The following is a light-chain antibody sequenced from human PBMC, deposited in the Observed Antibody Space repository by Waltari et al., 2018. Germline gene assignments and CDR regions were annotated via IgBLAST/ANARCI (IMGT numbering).Light chain of an antibody. CDR1: SGHSSNV. V-gene: IGLV4-69*01. CDR2: GKSDGSH. CDR3: QTGGHGTWV. J-gene: IGLJ3*02. Sequence: QLVLTQSPSASASLGASVKLTCTLSSGHSSNVIAWLQQQPEKGPRYLMKGKSDGSHRKGDESPDRFSVSSSGAERYLTISSLQSEDEADYYCQTGGHGTWVFGGGTKLTVL.